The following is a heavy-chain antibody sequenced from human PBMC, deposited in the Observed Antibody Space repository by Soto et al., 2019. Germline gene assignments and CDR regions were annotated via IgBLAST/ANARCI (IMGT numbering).Heavy chain of an antibody. V-gene: IGHV1-8*02. CDR3: TRAYGAETFDF. CDR2: MNPNSGNT. CDR1: GYTFNNYD. J-gene: IGHJ5*01. D-gene: IGHD3-10*01. Sequence: ASVKVSCKASGYTFNNYDIHWVRQAPGHGLEWMGWMNPNSGNTGYAQNFRGRVTMTQNTAIGKDYMELSSLRSDDTATYYCTRAYGAETFDFWGQGTRVTVSS.